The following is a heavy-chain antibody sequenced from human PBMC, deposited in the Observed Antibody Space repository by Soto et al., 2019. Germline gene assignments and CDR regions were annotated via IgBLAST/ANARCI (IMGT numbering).Heavy chain of an antibody. J-gene: IGHJ3*02. V-gene: IGHV3-72*01. CDR1: GFTFSDHY. CDR2: SRNKANSYTT. D-gene: IGHD4-17*01. Sequence: EVQLVESGGGLVQPGGSLRLSCAASGFTFSDHYMDWVRQAPGKGLEWVGRSRNKANSYTTEYAASVKGRFSISRDESKNSLYLQMNSLKTEDTAVYYCARAPPTVVLGDGSDIWGLGTMVTVSS. CDR3: ARAPPTVVLGDGSDI.